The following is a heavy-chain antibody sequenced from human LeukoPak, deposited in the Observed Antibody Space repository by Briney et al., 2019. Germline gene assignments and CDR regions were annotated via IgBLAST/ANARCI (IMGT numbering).Heavy chain of an antibody. Sequence: PSETLSLPCTLSGGSISTFSWSWLRQSPGKGLEWFGSIYIKSTNYNPSRKRRVAISVDTSKNQFSLRLDSVTTADTAVYYCARDTTVASGMQYWGRGTRVSVSS. V-gene: IGHV4-59*01. J-gene: IGHJ4*02. CDR2: IYIKST. CDR3: ARDTTVASGMQY. D-gene: IGHD6-19*01. CDR1: GGSISTFS.